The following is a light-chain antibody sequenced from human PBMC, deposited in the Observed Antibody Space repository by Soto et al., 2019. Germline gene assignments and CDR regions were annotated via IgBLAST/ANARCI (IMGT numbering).Light chain of an antibody. CDR1: SGHSSYA. Sequence: QPVLTQSPSASASLGASVKLTCTLSSGHSSYAIAWHQQHPEKGPRYLMKVNSDGSHSKGNGIPDRFLGSSSGAERYLTISSLQSEDEADYYCQSWGTEISYYAFGTGTKLTVL. J-gene: IGLJ1*01. CDR2: VNSDGSH. CDR3: QSWGTEISYYA. V-gene: IGLV4-69*01.